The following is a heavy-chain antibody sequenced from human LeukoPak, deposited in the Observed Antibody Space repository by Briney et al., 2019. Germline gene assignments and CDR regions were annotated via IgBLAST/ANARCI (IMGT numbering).Heavy chain of an antibody. Sequence: PGGSLRLSCAASGFTFSSYAMSWVRQAPGKGLEWVSAISGSGGSTYYADSVKGRFTISRDNSKNTLYLQMNSLRAEDTAVYYCAKGSPYGSGSYYTAPSVEINWFDPWGQGTLVTVSS. CDR2: ISGSGGST. D-gene: IGHD3-10*01. V-gene: IGHV3-23*01. CDR3: AKGSPYGSGSYYTAPSVEINWFDP. J-gene: IGHJ5*02. CDR1: GFTFSSYA.